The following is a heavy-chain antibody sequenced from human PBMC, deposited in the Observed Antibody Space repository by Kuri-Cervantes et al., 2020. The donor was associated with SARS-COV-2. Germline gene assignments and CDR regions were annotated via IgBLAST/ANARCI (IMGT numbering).Heavy chain of an antibody. V-gene: IGHV1-69*13. CDR2: IIPIFGTA. CDR3: ASRKRELVYATRGGYFDL. CDR1: GGTSSSYA. D-gene: IGHD2-8*01. Sequence: SVKVSCKASGGTSSSYAISWVRQAPGQGLEWMGGIIPIFGTANCAQKFQGRVTITADESTSTAYMELSSLRSEDTAVYYCASRKRELVYATRGGYFDLWGRGTLVTVSS. J-gene: IGHJ2*01.